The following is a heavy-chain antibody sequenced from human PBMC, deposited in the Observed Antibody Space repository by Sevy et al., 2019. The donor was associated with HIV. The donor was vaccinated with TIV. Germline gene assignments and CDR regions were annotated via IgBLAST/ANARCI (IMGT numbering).Heavy chain of an antibody. V-gene: IGHV3-30*18. Sequence: GGSLRLSCAASGFTFSSYGMHWVRQAPGKGLEWVAVISYDGSNKYYADSVKGRFTISRDNSKNTLYLQMNSLRAEDTAVYYCAKDRGEKQYPKYAFDICGQGTMVTVSS. CDR3: AKDRGEKQYPKYAFDI. CDR1: GFTFSSYG. D-gene: IGHD3-16*01. CDR2: ISYDGSNK. J-gene: IGHJ3*02.